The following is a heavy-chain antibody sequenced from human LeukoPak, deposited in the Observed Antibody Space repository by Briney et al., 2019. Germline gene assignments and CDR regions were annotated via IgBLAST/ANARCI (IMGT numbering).Heavy chain of an antibody. CDR2: ISGSGGST. Sequence: PGGSLRLSCAASGFTFSSYAMSWVRQAPGKGLEWVSAISGSGGSTYYADSVKGRFTISRDNSKNTLYLQMNSLRAEDTAVYYCAKDLENYYDSSGYYEAYYFDYWGQGTLVTVSS. V-gene: IGHV3-23*01. CDR3: AKDLENYYDSSGYYEAYYFDY. J-gene: IGHJ4*02. D-gene: IGHD3-22*01. CDR1: GFTFSSYA.